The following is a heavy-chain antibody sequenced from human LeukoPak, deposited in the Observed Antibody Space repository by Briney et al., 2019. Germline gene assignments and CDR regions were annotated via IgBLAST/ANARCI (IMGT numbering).Heavy chain of an antibody. Sequence: PSETLSLTCTVSGGSISSSSYYWGWIRQPPGKGLEWIGSIYYSGSTYYNPSLKSRVTISVDTSKNQFSLKLSSVTAADTAVYYCARETVTTIGIDYWGQGTLVTVSS. CDR1: GGSISSSSYY. J-gene: IGHJ4*02. V-gene: IGHV4-39*07. CDR3: ARETVTTIGIDY. CDR2: IYYSGST. D-gene: IGHD4-17*01.